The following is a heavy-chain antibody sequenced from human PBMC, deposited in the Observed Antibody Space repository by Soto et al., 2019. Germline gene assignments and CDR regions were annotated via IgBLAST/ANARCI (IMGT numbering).Heavy chain of an antibody. Sequence: SETLSLTCTVSGGSISSSYYWGWIRQPPGKGLEWIGSIYYSGSTYYNPSLKSRVTISVDTSKNQFSLKLSSVTAADTAVYYCARDLFSYYYGSASQNYFYYYGMDVWGQGTTVTVSS. CDR3: ARDLFSYYYGSASQNYFYYYGMDV. V-gene: IGHV4-39*02. CDR1: GGSISSSYY. J-gene: IGHJ6*02. CDR2: IYYSGST. D-gene: IGHD3-10*01.